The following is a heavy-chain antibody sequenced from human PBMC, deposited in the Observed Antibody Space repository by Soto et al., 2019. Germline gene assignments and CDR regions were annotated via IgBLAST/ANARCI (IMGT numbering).Heavy chain of an antibody. CDR2: IYATGTT. CDR1: GASISGFY. D-gene: IGHD2-21*02. Sequence: SETLSLTCTVSGASISGFYWSWIRKSAGKGLEWIGRIYATGTTDYNPSLKSRVMMSVDTSKKQFSLKLRSVTAADTAVYYCARDRSALPTMLGMNWFDPWGQGTLVTVS. CDR3: ARDRSALPTMLGMNWFDP. V-gene: IGHV4-4*07. J-gene: IGHJ5*02.